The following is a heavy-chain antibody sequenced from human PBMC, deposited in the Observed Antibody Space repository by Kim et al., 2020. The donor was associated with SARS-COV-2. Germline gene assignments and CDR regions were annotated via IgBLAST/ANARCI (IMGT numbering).Heavy chain of an antibody. J-gene: IGHJ5*02. CDR2: INPSGGST. Sequence: ASVKVSCKASGYTFTSYYMHWVRQAPGQGLEWMGIINPSGGSTSYAQKFQGRVTMTRDTSTSTVYMELSSLRSEDTAVYYCARDGERGVGGYYGSGSYYPNWFDPWGQGTLVTVSS. D-gene: IGHD3-10*01. CDR1: GYTFTSYY. V-gene: IGHV1-46*01. CDR3: ARDGERGVGGYYGSGSYYPNWFDP.